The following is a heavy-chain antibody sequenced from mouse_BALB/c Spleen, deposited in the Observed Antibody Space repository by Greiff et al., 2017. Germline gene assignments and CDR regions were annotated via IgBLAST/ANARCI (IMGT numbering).Heavy chain of an antibody. CDR2: IWAGGST. J-gene: IGHJ4*01. Sequence: VQGVESGPGLVAPSQSLSITCTVSGFSLTSYGVHWVRQPPGKGLEWLGVIWAGGSTNYNSALMSRLSISKDNSKSQVFLKMNSLQTDDTAMYYCARDSTMIYYYAMDYWGQGTSVTVSS. CDR3: ARDSTMIYYYAMDY. D-gene: IGHD2-4*01. CDR1: GFSLTSYG. V-gene: IGHV2-9*02.